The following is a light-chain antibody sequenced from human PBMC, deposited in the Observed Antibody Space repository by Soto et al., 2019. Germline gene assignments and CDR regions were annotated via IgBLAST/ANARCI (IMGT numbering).Light chain of an antibody. CDR2: GAS. J-gene: IGKJ2*01. CDR3: QQGDKFPLT. Sequence: DIQMTQSPPSVSASVGDNVTVSGRASQGISSSLAWYQQKPGKAAKLLIYGASTVHSGVPSRFSGSGSATDFPLTIRSLQPEDFATDYCQQGDKFPLTFGQGTRVDI. CDR1: QGISSS. V-gene: IGKV1-12*01.